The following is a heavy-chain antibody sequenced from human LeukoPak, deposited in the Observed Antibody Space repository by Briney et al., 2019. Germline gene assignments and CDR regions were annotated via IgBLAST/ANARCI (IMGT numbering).Heavy chain of an antibody. CDR2: FRYSGST. CDR3: ARAIVVVVAATRKINWFDP. Sequence: SETLSLTCIVSGGSISSHYWSWIRQPPGRGLECIGYFRYSGSTSYNPSLKSRVTISLDTSKNQFSLKLSSVTAADTAVYYCARAIVVVVAATRKINWFDPWGQGTLVTVSS. V-gene: IGHV4-59*11. D-gene: IGHD2-15*01. J-gene: IGHJ5*02. CDR1: GGSISSHY.